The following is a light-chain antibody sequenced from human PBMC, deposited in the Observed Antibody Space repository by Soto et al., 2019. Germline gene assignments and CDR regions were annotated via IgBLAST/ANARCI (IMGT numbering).Light chain of an antibody. CDR2: DAT. J-gene: IGLJ2*01. V-gene: IGLV7-46*01. CDR3: LIFRSGAPVL. CDR1: TGAVTSGHY. Sequence: QAVVTQEPSLTVSPGGTVTLTCGSSTGAVTSGHYPYWFQQKPGQAPRTLIYDATNKHSWTPARFSGSLLGGKAALTLSGAQPEDEAEYYCLIFRSGAPVLFCGGTKRTGL.